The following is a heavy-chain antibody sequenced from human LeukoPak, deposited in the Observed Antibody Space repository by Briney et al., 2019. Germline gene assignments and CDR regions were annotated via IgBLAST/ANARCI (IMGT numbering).Heavy chain of an antibody. Sequence: ASVKVSCKASGYTFTKYGITWVRQAPGQGLEWMGWISTYNGNTNYAQKLQGRVTMTTDTSTSTVYMELSSLRSEDTAVYYCARDKGDGYNYGDYWGQGTLVTVSS. D-gene: IGHD5-24*01. J-gene: IGHJ4*02. V-gene: IGHV1-18*01. CDR2: ISTYNGNT. CDR1: GYTFTKYG. CDR3: ARDKGDGYNYGDY.